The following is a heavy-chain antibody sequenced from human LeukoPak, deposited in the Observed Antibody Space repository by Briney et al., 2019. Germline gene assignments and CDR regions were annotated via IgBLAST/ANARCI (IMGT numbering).Heavy chain of an antibody. CDR1: GFTFDDYA. J-gene: IGHJ4*02. V-gene: IGHV3-9*01. Sequence: PGGSLRLSCAASGFTFDDYAMHWVRQAPGKGLEWVSGISWNSGSIGYADSVKGRFTISRDNSKNTLYLQMNSLRAEDTAVYYCAKDPEWELDGQFDYWGQGTLVTVSS. D-gene: IGHD1-26*01. CDR3: AKDPEWELDGQFDY. CDR2: ISWNSGSI.